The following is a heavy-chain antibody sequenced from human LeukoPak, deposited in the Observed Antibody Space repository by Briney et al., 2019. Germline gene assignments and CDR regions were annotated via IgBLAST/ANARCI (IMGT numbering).Heavy chain of an antibody. V-gene: IGHV4-59*01. CDR3: ARAAGPNYFDY. Sequence: SETLSLTCTVSGGSISTDSWNWIRQPPGKGLEWIGYIYYSGSTNYNPSLKGRVTISVDTSKNQFSLKLSSVTAADTAVYYCARAAGPNYFDYWGQGTLVTVSS. J-gene: IGHJ4*02. CDR1: GGSISTDS. CDR2: IYYSGST.